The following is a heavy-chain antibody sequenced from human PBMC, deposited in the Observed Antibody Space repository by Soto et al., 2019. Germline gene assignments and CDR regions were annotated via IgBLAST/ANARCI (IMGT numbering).Heavy chain of an antibody. CDR3: VRSGGTYPDH. CDR2: IYHSGST. V-gene: IGHV4-38-2*01. CDR1: GYYISSGYY. Sequence: PSEILSLTCAVSGYYISSGYYWAWIRQPPGKGLEWIGNIYHSGSTYYNPSLNSRVTMSVDTSKNQFSLSLRSATAADTAIYYCVRSGGTYPDHWGQGALVTVSS. J-gene: IGHJ4*02. D-gene: IGHD2-15*01.